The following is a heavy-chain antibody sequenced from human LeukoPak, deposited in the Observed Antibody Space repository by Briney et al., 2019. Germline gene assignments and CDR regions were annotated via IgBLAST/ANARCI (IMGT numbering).Heavy chain of an antibody. J-gene: IGHJ6*04. CDR2: INHSGST. CDR3: ARGAGSRYYYDSSGYYPYDV. V-gene: IGHV4-34*01. Sequence: SETLSLTCAVYGGSFSGYYWSWIRQPSGKGLEWIGEINHSGSTNYNPSLKSRVTISVDTSKNQFSLKLSSVTAADTAVYYCARGAGSRYYYDSSGYYPYDVWGKGTTVTVSS. CDR1: GGSFSGYY. D-gene: IGHD3-22*01.